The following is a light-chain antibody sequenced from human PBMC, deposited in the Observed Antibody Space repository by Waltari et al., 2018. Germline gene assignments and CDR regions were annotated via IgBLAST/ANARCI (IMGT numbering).Light chain of an antibody. CDR1: QGISKE. V-gene: IGKV1-27*01. CDR2: AAS. Sequence: DIQMTQSPSSLSASVGDRVTVTCRASQGISKELSWYQQKPGKAPTLLIYAASILQTGVSSRFSGSGSGTDFTLTISSLQPEDVATYYCQQDYTPPLTFGGGTKVEIK. J-gene: IGKJ4*01. CDR3: QQDYTPPLT.